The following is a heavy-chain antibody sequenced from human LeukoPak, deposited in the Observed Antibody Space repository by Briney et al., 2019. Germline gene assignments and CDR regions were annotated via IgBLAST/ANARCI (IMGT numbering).Heavy chain of an antibody. CDR1: GVTCTSSS. Sequence: GTSVKASCKASGVTCTSSSVQWVRRARGQRLEWIVGIVVGGGYTNYAQKFQERVTITRDMSTSTAYMELSSLRSEDTAVYYCARNGGHYDSSGYYYVGAFDIWRQATMVTVSS. J-gene: IGHJ3*02. D-gene: IGHD3-22*01. CDR3: ARNGGHYDSSGYYYVGAFDI. V-gene: IGHV1-58*01. CDR2: IVVGGGYT.